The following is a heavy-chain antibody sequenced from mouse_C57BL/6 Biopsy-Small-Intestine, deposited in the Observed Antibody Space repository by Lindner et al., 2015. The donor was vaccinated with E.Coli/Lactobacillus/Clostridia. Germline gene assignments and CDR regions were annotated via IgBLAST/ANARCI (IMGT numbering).Heavy chain of an antibody. CDR1: GFSFNTYA. CDR3: VKTAQAGTMDY. CDR2: IRGKSYNYAT. Sequence: VQLQESGGGLVQPKGSLKLSCAASGFSFNTYAMNWVRQAPGKGLEWVARIRGKSYNYATYYADSVKDRFIISRDDSESMLYLQMNNLKTEDTAIYYCVKTAQAGTMDYWGQGTSVTVSS. D-gene: IGHD3-2*02. J-gene: IGHJ4*01. V-gene: IGHV10-1*01.